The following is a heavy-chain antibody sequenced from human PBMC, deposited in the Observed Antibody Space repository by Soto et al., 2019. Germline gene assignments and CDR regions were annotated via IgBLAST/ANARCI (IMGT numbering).Heavy chain of an antibody. D-gene: IGHD6-13*01. CDR3: ARLVGNSWIDY. J-gene: IGHJ4*02. V-gene: IGHV6-1*01. CDR2: TYYRSKWYY. CDR1: GDSVSSNSVV. Sequence: QVQLQQSGPGLVQPSQTLSLTCAISGDSVSSNSVVWNWIRQSPSRGLEWLGRTYYRSKWYYEYAESVKSQIIINPDTSKNQLSLQLNSVTPEDTGVYYCARLVGNSWIDYWGQGTLVTVSS.